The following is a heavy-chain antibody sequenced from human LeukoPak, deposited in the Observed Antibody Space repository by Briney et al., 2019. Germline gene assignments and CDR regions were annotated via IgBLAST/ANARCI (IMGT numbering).Heavy chain of an antibody. CDR1: GYTFTVYY. D-gene: IGHD4-23*01. J-gene: IGHJ4*02. CDR2: ISAYNGNT. Sequence: ASVTVSFKASGYTFTVYYMHWVRQAPGQGLEWMGWISAYNGNTNYAQKLQGRVTMTTDTTTSTAYMELRSLRSDDTAVYYCARVPAATVVTEVDYWGQGTLVTVSS. V-gene: IGHV1-18*04. CDR3: ARVPAATVVTEVDY.